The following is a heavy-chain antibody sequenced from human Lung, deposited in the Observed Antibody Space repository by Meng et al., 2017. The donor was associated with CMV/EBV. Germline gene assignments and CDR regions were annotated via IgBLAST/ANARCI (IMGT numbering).Heavy chain of an antibody. D-gene: IGHD3-3*01. J-gene: IGHJ6*02. CDR1: GGSISSGDYY. CDR3: ARLGGLRFAFWYGMDV. CDR2: IYYSGST. V-gene: IGHV4-61*08. Sequence: SDILSLXCSVSGGSISSGDYYWSWIRQPPGKGLEWIGYIYYSGSTNYNPSLKSRVTISVDTSKNQFSLKLSSVTAADTAVYYCARLGGLRFAFWYGMDVWGQGXTVTVSS.